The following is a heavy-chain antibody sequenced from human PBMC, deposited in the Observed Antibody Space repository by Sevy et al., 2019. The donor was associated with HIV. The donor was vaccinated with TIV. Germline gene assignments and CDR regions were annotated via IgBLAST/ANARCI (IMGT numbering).Heavy chain of an antibody. D-gene: IGHD5-12*01. J-gene: IGHJ4*02. CDR1: GFTFTNYA. CDR2: ISDSGDTT. V-gene: IGHV3-23*01. CDR3: AKDVSDGYNYFLDF. Sequence: GGSLRLSCAASGFTFTNYAMNWVRQAPGKGLEWVSGISDSGDTTHYAESVKGRFTISRDNSKNTVYLQMNSLRAEDTAVYYCAKDVSDGYNYFLDFWGQGALVTVSS.